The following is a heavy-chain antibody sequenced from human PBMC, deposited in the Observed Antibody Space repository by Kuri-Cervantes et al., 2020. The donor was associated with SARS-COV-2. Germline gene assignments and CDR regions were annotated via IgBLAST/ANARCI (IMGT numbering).Heavy chain of an antibody. V-gene: IGHV4-39*07. CDR2: IYYSGST. D-gene: IGHD5-18*01. CDR1: GGSISSSSYY. J-gene: IGHJ4*02. CDR3: ARGYSLIDY. Sequence: GSLRLSCTVSGGSISSSSYYWGWIRQPPGKGLEWIGSIYYSGSTNYNPSLKSRVTISVDTSKNQFSLKLSSVTAADTAVYYCARGYSLIDYWGQGTLVTVSS.